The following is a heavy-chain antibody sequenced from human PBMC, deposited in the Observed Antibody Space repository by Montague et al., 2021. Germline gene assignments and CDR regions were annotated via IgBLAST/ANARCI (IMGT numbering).Heavy chain of an antibody. CDR2: INHSGST. V-gene: IGHV4-39*07. Sequence: ETLSLTCSVSGDSISSKGNFWGWIRQPPGKGLEWIGEINHSGSTNYNPSLKSRVTISVDTSKNQFSLKLSSVTAADTAVYYCARRGGTMVRGVKGYMDVWGKGTTVTVSS. D-gene: IGHD3-10*01. J-gene: IGHJ6*03. CDR1: GDSISSKGNF. CDR3: ARRGGTMVRGVKGYMDV.